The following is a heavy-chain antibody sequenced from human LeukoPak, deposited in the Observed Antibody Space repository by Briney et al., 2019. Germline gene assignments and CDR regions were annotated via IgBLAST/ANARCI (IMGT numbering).Heavy chain of an antibody. CDR2: IRYAGSDK. CDR1: GFTFSTYG. D-gene: IGHD4-23*01. J-gene: IGHJ4*02. CDR3: AKDRGSDYGGKEGVYFEN. Sequence: PGGSLRLSCAASGFTFSTYGTHCVRQPPGKGLEWVAFIRYAGSDKYYADSVRGRFTISRDNSKNTLYPQMNGLRAEDTALYYCAKDRGSDYGGKEGVYFENWGQGTLVTVSS. V-gene: IGHV3-30*02.